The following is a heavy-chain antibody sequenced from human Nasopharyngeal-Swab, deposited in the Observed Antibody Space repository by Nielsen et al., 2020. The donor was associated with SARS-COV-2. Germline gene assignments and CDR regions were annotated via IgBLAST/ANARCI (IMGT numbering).Heavy chain of an antibody. CDR2: ISSSGSTI. J-gene: IGHJ5*02. Sequence: RQAPGKGLEWVSYISSSGSTIYYADSVKGRSTISRDNAKNSLYLQMNSPRAEDTAVHYCARDIQGWYDWFDPWGQGTLVTVSS. CDR3: ARDIQGWYDWFDP. D-gene: IGHD6-19*01. V-gene: IGHV3-11*01.